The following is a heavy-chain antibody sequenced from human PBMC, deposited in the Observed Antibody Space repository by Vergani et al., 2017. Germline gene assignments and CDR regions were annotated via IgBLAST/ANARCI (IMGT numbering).Heavy chain of an antibody. CDR2: IRYDGINK. J-gene: IGHJ4*02. V-gene: IGHV3-30*02. CDR3: GKTHSSGWFSDF. CDR1: GFTFSGYA. Sequence: VQLVESGGDLVQPGRSLRLSCAASGFTFSGYAMHWVRQAPGKGLEWVALIRYDGINKFYADSVKGRFTISRDNSKNTVYLQMNSLRIDDTATYYCGKTHSSGWFSDFWGQGTLVTVSS. D-gene: IGHD6-19*01.